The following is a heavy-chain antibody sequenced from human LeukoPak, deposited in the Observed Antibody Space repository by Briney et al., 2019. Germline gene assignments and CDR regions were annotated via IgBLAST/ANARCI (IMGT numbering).Heavy chain of an antibody. Sequence: ASETLSLTCAVYGGSFSGYYWSWIRQPPGKGLEWIGSIYYRGSTYYNPSLKSRVTISVDTSKNQFSLKLSSVTAADTAVYYCARHEWQQLVDYWGQGTLVTVSS. V-gene: IGHV4-34*01. D-gene: IGHD6-13*01. CDR3: ARHEWQQLVDY. J-gene: IGHJ4*02. CDR2: IYYRGST. CDR1: GGSFSGYY.